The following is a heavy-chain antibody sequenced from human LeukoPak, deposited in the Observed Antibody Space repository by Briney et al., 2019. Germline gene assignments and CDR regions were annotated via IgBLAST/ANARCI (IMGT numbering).Heavy chain of an antibody. CDR3: AKPLEPYGSGLLY. J-gene: IGHJ4*02. CDR1: GFTFSSYG. D-gene: IGHD3-10*01. Sequence: GGSLRLSCAASGFTFSSYGMSWVRQAPGKGLEWVSGISGSGGSTYYADSVKGRFIISRDNSKNTLYLQMNSLRVEDTAVYYCAKPLEPYGSGLLYWGQGTLVTVSS. CDR2: ISGSGGST. V-gene: IGHV3-23*01.